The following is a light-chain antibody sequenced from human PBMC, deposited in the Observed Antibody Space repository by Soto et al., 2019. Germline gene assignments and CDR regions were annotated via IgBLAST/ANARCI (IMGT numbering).Light chain of an antibody. CDR2: DVS. V-gene: IGKV3-20*01. CDR1: QSVSSSL. CDR3: HQYGSSPLT. Sequence: EIVLTQSPGTLSLSPGEGATLSCRASQSVSSSLLAWFQQKPGQAPRLLIHDVSSRATGIPERFSGSGSGTDFTLSISRLEPEDFAVYYCHQYGSSPLTFGQGTKLEIK. J-gene: IGKJ2*01.